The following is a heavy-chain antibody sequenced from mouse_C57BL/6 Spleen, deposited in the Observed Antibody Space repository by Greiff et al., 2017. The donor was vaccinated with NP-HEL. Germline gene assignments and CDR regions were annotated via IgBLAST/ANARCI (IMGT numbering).Heavy chain of an antibody. CDR3: TKSYYGRGSYYAMDY. Sequence: EVKLVESGEGLVKPGGSLKLSCAASGSTFSSYAMSWVRQTPEKRLEWVAYISTGGDYIYYADTVKGRSTISRDNARNTLYLQMSSLKSEDTAMYYCTKSYYGRGSYYAMDYWGQGTSVTVSS. CDR2: ISTGGDYI. D-gene: IGHD2-1*01. J-gene: IGHJ4*01. V-gene: IGHV5-9-1*02. CDR1: GSTFSSYA.